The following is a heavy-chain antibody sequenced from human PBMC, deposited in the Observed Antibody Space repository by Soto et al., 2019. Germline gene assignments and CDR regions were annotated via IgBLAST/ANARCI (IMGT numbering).Heavy chain of an antibody. CDR2: INHSGST. V-gene: IGHV4-34*01. J-gene: IGHJ6*03. Sequence: SETLSLTCAVYGGSFSGYYWSWTRQPPGKGLEWIGEINHSGSTNYNQSLKSRDTISVDTSKNQFSLKLSSVTAADTAVYYCARETEPVTYYYYYLDVWGKGTTVTVSS. D-gene: IGHD4-17*01. CDR3: ARETEPVTYYYYYLDV. CDR1: GGSFSGYY.